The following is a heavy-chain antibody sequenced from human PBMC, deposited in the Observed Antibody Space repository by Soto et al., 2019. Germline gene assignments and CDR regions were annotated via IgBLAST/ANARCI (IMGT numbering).Heavy chain of an antibody. D-gene: IGHD3-10*01. CDR2: ISAYNGNT. Sequence: QVQLVQSGAEVKKPGASVKVSCKASGYTFTSYGISWVRQAPGQGLEWMGWISAYNGNTNYAQKLQGRVTMTTDTSTSTAYMELRSLRAEDTAVYYCARDVAHMVRGVIALFDPWGQGTLVTVSS. CDR3: ARDVAHMVRGVIALFDP. V-gene: IGHV1-18*01. CDR1: GYTFTSYG. J-gene: IGHJ5*02.